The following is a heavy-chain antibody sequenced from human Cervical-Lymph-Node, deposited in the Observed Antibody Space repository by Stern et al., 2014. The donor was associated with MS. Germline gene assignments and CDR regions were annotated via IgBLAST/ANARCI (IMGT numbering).Heavy chain of an antibody. CDR2: ATYDGSDQ. J-gene: IGHJ6*02. CDR1: GFTFSDYG. CDR3: ARDRGLTHYFYGMDV. Sequence: VQLVESGGGVVQPGKSLRLSCAASGFTFSDYGMHWVRQAPGKGLEWVALATYDGSDQYYADSVKGRFTVSIDNSKNTVLLQMNGLRPEDTAVYFCARDRGLTHYFYGMDVWGQGTTVTVSS. D-gene: IGHD3-10*01. V-gene: IGHV3-30*03.